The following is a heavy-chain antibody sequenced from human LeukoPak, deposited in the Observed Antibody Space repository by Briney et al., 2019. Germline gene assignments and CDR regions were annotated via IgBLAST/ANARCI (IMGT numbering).Heavy chain of an antibody. CDR3: ARAGYDTSGFWYFDL. J-gene: IGHJ2*01. D-gene: IGHD3-22*01. Sequence: ETLSLPCSVSGGSISNYYWSWIRQPPGKGLEWIGSMYYSGSTNYNPSLKSRATISEDTSKKQFSLKLSSVTAADTAVYYCARAGYDTSGFWYFDLWGRGTLVTVSS. CDR1: GGSISNYY. V-gene: IGHV4-59*01. CDR2: MYYSGST.